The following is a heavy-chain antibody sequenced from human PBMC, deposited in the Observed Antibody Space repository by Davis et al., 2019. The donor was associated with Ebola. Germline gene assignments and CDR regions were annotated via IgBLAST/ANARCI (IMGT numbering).Heavy chain of an antibody. J-gene: IGHJ6*02. Sequence: GESLKISCAASGFTFSGSAMHWVRQASGKGLEWVGRIRSKANSYATAYAASVKGRFTISRDDSKNTAYLQMNSLKTEDTAVYYCTGLVGATTHYYGMDVWGQGTTVTVSS. CDR1: GFTFSGSA. CDR3: TGLVGATTHYYGMDV. D-gene: IGHD1-26*01. V-gene: IGHV3-73*01. CDR2: IRSKANSYAT.